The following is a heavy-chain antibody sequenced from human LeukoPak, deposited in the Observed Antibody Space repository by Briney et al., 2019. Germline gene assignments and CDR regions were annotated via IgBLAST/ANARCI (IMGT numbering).Heavy chain of an antibody. J-gene: IGHJ4*02. CDR1: GFTFSSYS. CDR2: ISGSGGST. D-gene: IGHD2-21*02. Sequence: GGSLRLSCAASGFTFSSYSMNWVRQAPGKGLEWVSAISGSGGSTYYADSVKGRFTISRDNSKNTLYLQMNSLRAEDTAVYYCARDQNIVVVTAIHNYWGQGTLVTVSS. CDR3: ARDQNIVVVTAIHNY. V-gene: IGHV3-23*01.